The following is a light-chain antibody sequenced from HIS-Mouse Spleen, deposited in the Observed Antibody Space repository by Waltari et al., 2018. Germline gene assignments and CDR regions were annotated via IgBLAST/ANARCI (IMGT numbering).Light chain of an antibody. J-gene: IGLJ3*02. CDR3: CSYAGSYTWV. CDR2: DVS. V-gene: IGLV2-11*01. Sequence: QSALTRPRSVSGSPGQSVTISCTGTSSDVGGYNYVSWYQQHPGKAPKLMIYDVSKRPSGVPDRFSCAKAGKTASLTIYGLQAEDEADYYCCSYAGSYTWVFGGGTKLTVL. CDR1: SSDVGGYNY.